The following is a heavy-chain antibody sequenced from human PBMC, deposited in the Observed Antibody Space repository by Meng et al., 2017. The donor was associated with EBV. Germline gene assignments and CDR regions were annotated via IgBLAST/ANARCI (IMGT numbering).Heavy chain of an antibody. D-gene: IGHD1/OR15-1a*01. J-gene: IGHJ4*02. CDR3: VRELVGGTFDY. CDR1: GYTFTSYY. CDR2: IIPAGGNT. Sequence: GQLGQYGAEVKKPGASVKVSCKASGYTFTSYYLHWVRQAPGQGLEWMGIIIPAGGNTNYAQKFRGRFTMTRDTSTSTVYMDLSILTSEDTAVYYCVRELVGGTFDYWGQGTLVTVSS. V-gene: IGHV1-46*01.